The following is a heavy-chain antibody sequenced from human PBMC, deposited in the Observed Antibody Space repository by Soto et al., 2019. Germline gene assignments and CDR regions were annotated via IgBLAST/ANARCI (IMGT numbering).Heavy chain of an antibody. CDR3: AKDRTGMSIAAPYAFNI. CDR2: ISGSGGST. J-gene: IGHJ3*02. Sequence: PGGSLRLSCAASGFTFSSYAMSWVRQAPGKGLEWVSAISGSGGSTYYADSVKGRFTISRDNSKNTLYLQMNSLRAEDTAVYYSAKDRTGMSIAAPYAFNIWGKGTMVTVSS. D-gene: IGHD6-6*01. CDR1: GFTFSSYA. V-gene: IGHV3-23*01.